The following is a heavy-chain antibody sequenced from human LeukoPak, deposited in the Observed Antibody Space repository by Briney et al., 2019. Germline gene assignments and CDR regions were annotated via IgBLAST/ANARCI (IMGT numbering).Heavy chain of an antibody. Sequence: SETLSLTCAVYGGSFSGYYWNWIRQPPGKGLEWIGYIYYSGSTNYNPSLKSRVTISVDTSKNQFSLKLSSVTAADTAVYYCARESRDYDILTGYYNGAFDIWGQGTMVTVSS. D-gene: IGHD3-9*01. J-gene: IGHJ3*02. CDR3: ARESRDYDILTGYYNGAFDI. CDR1: GGSFSGYY. CDR2: IYYSGST. V-gene: IGHV4-59*01.